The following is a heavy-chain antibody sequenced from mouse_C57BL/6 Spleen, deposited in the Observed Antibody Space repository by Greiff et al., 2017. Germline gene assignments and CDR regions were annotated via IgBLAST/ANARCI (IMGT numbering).Heavy chain of an antibody. CDR2: IDPSDSYT. J-gene: IGHJ3*01. CDR3: ARGHDGSSYGFAY. CDR1: GYTFTSYW. D-gene: IGHD1-1*01. Sequence: QVQLQQPGAELVMPGASVKLSCKASGYTFTSYWMHWVKQRPGQGLEWIGKIDPSDSYTNYNQKFKGKSTLTVDKSSSTAYMQLSSLTSEDSAVYYCARGHDGSSYGFAYWGQGTLVTVSA. V-gene: IGHV1-69*01.